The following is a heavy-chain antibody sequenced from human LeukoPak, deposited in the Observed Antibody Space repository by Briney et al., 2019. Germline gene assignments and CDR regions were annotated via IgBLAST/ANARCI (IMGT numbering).Heavy chain of an antibody. V-gene: IGHV4-34*01. CDR2: LNHSAST. CDR3: AAAAGQLDV. CDR1: GGSFSGYY. J-gene: IGHJ6*04. Sequence: PSETLSLTCAVYGGSFSGYYWSWIRQPPGKGLEWIGELNHSASTNYNPSLKSRVTISVDTSKNQFSLKLSSVTAADTAVYYCAAAAGQLDVWGKGTTVTVSS. D-gene: IGHD6-13*01.